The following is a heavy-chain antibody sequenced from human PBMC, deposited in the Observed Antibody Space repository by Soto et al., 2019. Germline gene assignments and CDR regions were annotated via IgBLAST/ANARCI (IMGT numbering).Heavy chain of an antibody. V-gene: IGHV3-30*18. CDR1: GFTFSDYV. J-gene: IGHJ4*02. D-gene: IGHD6-19*01. CDR2: VSHDGRNT. Sequence: VQRVESGGGVVQPGRSLRLSCAASGFTFSDYVMHWVRQAPGKGLEWVAVVSHDGRNTHYADSVKGRFTISRDSSKNTVSLEMTSLRAEDTAVYYCAKGGRQWLVTSDFNYWGQGSLVSVSS. CDR3: AKGGRQWLVTSDFNY.